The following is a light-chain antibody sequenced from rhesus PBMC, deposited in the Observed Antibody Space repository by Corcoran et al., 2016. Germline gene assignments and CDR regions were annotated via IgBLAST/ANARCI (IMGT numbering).Light chain of an antibody. J-gene: IGKJ2*01. V-gene: IGKV1-22*01. CDR2: KAS. Sequence: DIQMTQSPSSLSASVGDTVTITCRASQSISSWLAWYQQKPGKAPKLLIYKASSLQSGVPSRFSGSGSGTDFTLTISSLQSEDFATYYCQQYSSSTYSFGQGTKVEIK. CDR3: QQYSSSTYS. CDR1: QSISSW.